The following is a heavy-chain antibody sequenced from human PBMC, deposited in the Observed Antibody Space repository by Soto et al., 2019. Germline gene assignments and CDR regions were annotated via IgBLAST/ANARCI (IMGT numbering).Heavy chain of an antibody. J-gene: IGHJ6*02. CDR3: AMVDNYVTPTPQDV. Sequence: QVQLVQSGDEVRKPGSSVKVSCKASGYIFVNYGIAWVRQAPGQGLEWMGWISPYSGNTHYASKVQGRLTMXXXTXPGTAYMDLGSLTSDDTAVYYCAMVDNYVTPTPQDVWGQGTTVTVSS. V-gene: IGHV1-18*01. D-gene: IGHD3-16*01. CDR2: ISPYSGNT. CDR1: GYIFVNYG.